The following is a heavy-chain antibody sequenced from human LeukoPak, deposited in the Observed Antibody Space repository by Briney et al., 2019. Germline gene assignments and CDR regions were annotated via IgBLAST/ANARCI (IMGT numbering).Heavy chain of an antibody. J-gene: IGHJ3*02. CDR3: AKGLVATGLDGFDI. CDR1: GGTFSSYA. Sequence: SVKVSCKASGGTFSSYAISWVRQAPGQGLEWMGGIIPIFGTANYAQKFQGRVTITADKSTSTAYMELSSLRSEDTAVYYCAKGLVATGLDGFDIWGQGTMVTVSS. V-gene: IGHV1-69*06. CDR2: IIPIFGTA. D-gene: IGHD5-12*01.